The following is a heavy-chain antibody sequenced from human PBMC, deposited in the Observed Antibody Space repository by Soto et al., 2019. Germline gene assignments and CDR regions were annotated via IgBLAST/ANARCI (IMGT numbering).Heavy chain of an antibody. D-gene: IGHD3-16*02. V-gene: IGHV4-39*01. CDR3: AGGGGLYDYIWGSYRDAFDI. CDR2: IYYSGST. J-gene: IGHJ3*02. CDR1: GGSISSSSYY. Sequence: SETLSLTCTVSGGSISSSSYYWGWIRQPPGKGLEWIGSIYYSGSTYYNPSLKSRVTISVDTSKNQFSLKLSSVTAADTAVYYCAGGGGLYDYIWGSYRDAFDIWGQGTMVTVSS.